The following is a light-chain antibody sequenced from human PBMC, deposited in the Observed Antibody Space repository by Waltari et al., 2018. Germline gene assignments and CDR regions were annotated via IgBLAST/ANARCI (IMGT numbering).Light chain of an antibody. CDR3: SSYAAGNKLT. CDR1: RSDLGGYTS. J-gene: IGLJ2*01. V-gene: IGLV2-8*01. CDR2: DVN. Sequence: QSALTQPPSASGSPGQSVTISCNGTRSDLGGYTSVPWYQQHPGKAPKLMIFDVNKRPSGVPDRFSGSKSGNAASLTVSGLQAEDEGDYYCSSYAAGNKLTFGGGTKLTVL.